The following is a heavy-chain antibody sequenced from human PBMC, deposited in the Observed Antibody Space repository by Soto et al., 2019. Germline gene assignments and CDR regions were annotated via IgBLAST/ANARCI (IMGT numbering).Heavy chain of an antibody. CDR2: IYPGDSDT. J-gene: IGHJ4*02. CDR1: GDSFTSYW. V-gene: IGHV5-51*01. CDR3: ARRVIHYDFWSGYSDY. D-gene: IGHD3-3*01. Sequence: EFLKISCKGSGDSFTSYWIGWVRQMPGKGLEWMGIIYPGDSDTRYSPSFQGQVTISADKSISTAYLQWSSLKASDTAMYYCARRVIHYDFWSGYSDYWGQGTLVTVSS.